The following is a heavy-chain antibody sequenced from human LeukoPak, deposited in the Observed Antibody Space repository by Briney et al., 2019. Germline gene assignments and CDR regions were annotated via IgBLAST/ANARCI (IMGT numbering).Heavy chain of an antibody. CDR1: GGSFSGYY. CDR2: INHSGST. J-gene: IGHJ4*02. Sequence: SETLSLTCAVYGGSFSGYYWSWIRQPPGKGLEWIGEINHSGSTNYNPSLKSRVTISVDTSKNHFSLNLSSVTAADTAVYYCARRGYGDYVIDYWGQGTLVTVSS. CDR3: ARRGYGDYVIDY. V-gene: IGHV4-34*01. D-gene: IGHD4-17*01.